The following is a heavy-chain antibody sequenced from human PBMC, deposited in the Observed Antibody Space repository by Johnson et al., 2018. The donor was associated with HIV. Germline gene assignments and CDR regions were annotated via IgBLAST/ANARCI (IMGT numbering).Heavy chain of an antibody. Sequence: VQLVESGGGLVQPGGSLRLSCAASGFTFSNYWMHWVRQVPGKGLEWVSRIYSDGTSTTYADSVRGRFTISRDNAKNTLYLQMNSLRAEDTAVYYCARALGATYAFDIWGQGTMVTVSS. D-gene: IGHD1-26*01. CDR2: IYSDGTST. V-gene: IGHV3-74*02. CDR3: ARALGATYAFDI. CDR1: GFTFSNYW. J-gene: IGHJ3*02.